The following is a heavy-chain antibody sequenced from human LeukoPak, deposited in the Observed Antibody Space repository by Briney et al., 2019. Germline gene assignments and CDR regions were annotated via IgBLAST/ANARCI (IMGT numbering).Heavy chain of an antibody. CDR3: ARESGSGWYVGDDGFDI. CDR1: GFTFSSYD. J-gene: IGHJ3*02. Sequence: GGSLRLSCAAFGFTFSSYDIHWVRQSTRKGLEWVSSIGTTGDTHYVGSVKGRFTISRENARNSVYLQMNSLRVGDTAVYYCARESGSGWYVGDDGFDIWGKGTMVTVAS. D-gene: IGHD6-19*01. V-gene: IGHV3-13*01. CDR2: IGTTGDT.